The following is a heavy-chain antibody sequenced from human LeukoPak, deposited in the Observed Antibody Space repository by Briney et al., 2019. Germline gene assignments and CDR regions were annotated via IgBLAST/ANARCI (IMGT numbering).Heavy chain of an antibody. J-gene: IGHJ4*02. Sequence: PGGSLRLSCAASGFTFSTYWMHWVRQAPGKGLVWVSRINTDGSSTAYADSVKGRFTISRDNAKNTLYLQMNSLRAEDTAVYYCARDLKGGSYRNFDYWGQGTLVTVSS. CDR1: GFTFSTYW. V-gene: IGHV3-74*01. D-gene: IGHD1-26*01. CDR3: ARDLKGGSYRNFDY. CDR2: INTDGSST.